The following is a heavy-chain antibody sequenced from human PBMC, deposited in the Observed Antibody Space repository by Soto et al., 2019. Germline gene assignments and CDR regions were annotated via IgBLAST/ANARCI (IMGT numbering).Heavy chain of an antibody. V-gene: IGHV1-3*01. CDR2: INAGNGNT. CDR3: ARDYSSPDDAPIYYYYYMHV. D-gene: IGHD6-13*01. CDR1: GYTFTSYA. J-gene: IGHJ6*03. Sequence: QVQLVQSGAEVKKPGASVKVSCKASGYTFTSYAMHWVRQAPGQRLEWMGWINAGNGNTKYSQKFQGRVTITRDTSASTAYMERSSLRSEDTAVYYCARDYSSPDDAPIYYYYYMHVWGKGTTITVSS.